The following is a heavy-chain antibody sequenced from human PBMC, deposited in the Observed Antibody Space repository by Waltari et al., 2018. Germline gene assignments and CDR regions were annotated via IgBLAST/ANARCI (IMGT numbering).Heavy chain of an antibody. CDR3: ARDSYCGGDCYSGFDY. V-gene: IGHV3-48*01. D-gene: IGHD2-21*01. Sequence: EVQLVESGGGLVQPGGSLRLSCAASGFTFSSYSMNWVRQAPGKGLEWVSYISSSSSTIYYADSVKGRFTISRDNAKNSLYLQMNSLRAEDTAVYYCARDSYCGGDCYSGFDYWGQGTLVTVSS. CDR1: GFTFSSYS. J-gene: IGHJ4*02. CDR2: ISSSSSTI.